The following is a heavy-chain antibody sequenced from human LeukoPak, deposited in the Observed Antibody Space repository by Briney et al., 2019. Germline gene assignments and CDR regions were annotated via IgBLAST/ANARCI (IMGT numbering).Heavy chain of an antibody. J-gene: IGHJ2*01. CDR1: GGSISSYY. CDR3: ARHESRYCSSTSCLSYWYFDL. Sequence: SETLSLTCTVSGGSISSYYWSWLRQPPGKGLEWIGYIYTSGSTNYNPSLKSRVTISVDTSKNQFSLKLSSVTAADTAVYYCARHESRYCSSTSCLSYWYFDLWGRGTLVTVSS. D-gene: IGHD2-2*01. V-gene: IGHV4-4*09. CDR2: IYTSGST.